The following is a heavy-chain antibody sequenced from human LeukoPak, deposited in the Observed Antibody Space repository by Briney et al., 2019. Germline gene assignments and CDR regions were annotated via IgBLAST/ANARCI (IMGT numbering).Heavy chain of an antibody. V-gene: IGHV3-9*03. CDR1: GFKFDDYA. CDR3: VKDACGGGCYLDN. J-gene: IGHJ4*02. CDR2: VSWNSDNM. D-gene: IGHD2-21*02. Sequence: GRSLRLSCAVSGFKFDDYAMHWLRQPPGKGLEWVSSVSWNSDNMAYAESVKGRFTISRDNAKKSLYLQMNSLRTDDMALYYCVKDACGGGCYLDNWGQGTLVTVSS.